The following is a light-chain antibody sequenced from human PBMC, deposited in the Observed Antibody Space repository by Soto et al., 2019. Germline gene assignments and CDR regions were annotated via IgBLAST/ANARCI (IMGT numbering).Light chain of an antibody. CDR3: AAWDDSLNAVV. Sequence: QAVVTQPPSASGTPGQRVTISCSGSSSNIGSNTVNWYQQLPGTAPKLLIYYNNQRPSGVPDRFSGSKSGTSASLAISGLQSEDEADYYCAAWDDSLNAVVFGGGTKLTVL. CDR2: YNN. V-gene: IGLV1-44*01. J-gene: IGLJ2*01. CDR1: SSNIGSNT.